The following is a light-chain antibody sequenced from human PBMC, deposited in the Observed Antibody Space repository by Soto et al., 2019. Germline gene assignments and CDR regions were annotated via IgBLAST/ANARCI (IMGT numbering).Light chain of an antibody. V-gene: IGKV1-39*01. Sequence: DIPMTQSPSSLSASVGDRVTITCRASQSISNYLNWYQQTPGKAPKLLIYAASTLQSGVPSRFRGSGSGTDFTLTINSLQPEDFATYYCQQSYSTLPFTFGPGTKVDI. CDR2: AAS. CDR1: QSISNY. J-gene: IGKJ3*01. CDR3: QQSYSTLPFT.